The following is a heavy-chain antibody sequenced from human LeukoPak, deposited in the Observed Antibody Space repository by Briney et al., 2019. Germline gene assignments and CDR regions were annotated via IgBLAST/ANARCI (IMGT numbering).Heavy chain of an antibody. CDR3: ARDNFRGHSNPPFDY. D-gene: IGHD4-11*01. CDR2: ISYDGSNK. Sequence: PGRSLRLSCAASGFTFSSYAMHWVRQAPGKGLEWVADISYDGSNKYYADSVKGRFTISRDNSKNTLYLQMNSLRAEDTAVYYCARDNFRGHSNPPFDYWGQGTLVTVSS. J-gene: IGHJ4*02. CDR1: GFTFSSYA. V-gene: IGHV3-30-3*01.